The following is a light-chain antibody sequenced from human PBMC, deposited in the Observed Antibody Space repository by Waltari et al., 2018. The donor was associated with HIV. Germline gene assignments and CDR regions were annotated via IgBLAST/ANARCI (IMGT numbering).Light chain of an antibody. CDR1: RAVGPW. V-gene: IGKV1-5*03. CDR3: QHYNSQWT. Sequence: DIQMSQSPSTLSASVGERVTITCRASRAVGPWLAWYQQRPGEGPRLLIYKASTLQGGVPPRFSGRGSGTDFTLTINSLQPEDSATYYCQHYNSQWTFGQGTKVEIK. CDR2: KAS. J-gene: IGKJ1*01.